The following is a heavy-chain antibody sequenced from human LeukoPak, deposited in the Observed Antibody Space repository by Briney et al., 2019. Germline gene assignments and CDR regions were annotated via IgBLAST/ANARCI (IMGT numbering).Heavy chain of an antibody. CDR1: GFTFFSYE. Sequence: GGSLRLSCAASGFTFFSYEMNWVRQAPGKGLEWVSYISSSGSTIYYADSVKGRFTISRDNAKNSLYLQMNSLRAEDTTVYYCAREDYDILTGYYFLVTRGGFDYWGQGTLVTVSS. V-gene: IGHV3-48*03. J-gene: IGHJ4*02. CDR2: ISSSGSTI. CDR3: AREDYDILTGYYFLVTRGGFDY. D-gene: IGHD3-9*01.